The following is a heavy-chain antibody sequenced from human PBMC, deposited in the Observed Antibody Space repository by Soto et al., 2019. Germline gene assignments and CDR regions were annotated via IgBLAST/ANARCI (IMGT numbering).Heavy chain of an antibody. D-gene: IGHD2-21*02. CDR3: AKGDDCGGDCYPTSH. V-gene: IGHV3-30*18. CDR2: ISYDGSNK. CDR1: GFTFSSYG. J-gene: IGHJ4*02. Sequence: QVQLVESGGGVVQPGRSPRLSCAASGFTFSSYGMHWVRQAPGKGLEWVAVISYDGSNKYYADSVKGRFTISRDNSKNTLYLQMNSLRAEDTAVYYCAKGDDCGGDCYPTSHWGQGTLVTVSS.